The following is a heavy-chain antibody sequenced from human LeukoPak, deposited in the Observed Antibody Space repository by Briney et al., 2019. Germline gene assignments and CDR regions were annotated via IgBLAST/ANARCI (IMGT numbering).Heavy chain of an antibody. CDR2: INHSGST. J-gene: IGHJ2*01. Sequence: SETPSLTCAVYGGSFSGYYWSWIRQPPGKGLEWIGEINHSGSTNYNPSLKNRVTISVDTSKNQFSLKLSSVTAADTAVYYCARARTRITIIVVVIHGFELWGRGTLVTVSS. V-gene: IGHV4-34*01. D-gene: IGHD3-22*01. CDR1: GGSFSGYY. CDR3: ARARTRITIIVVVIHGFEL.